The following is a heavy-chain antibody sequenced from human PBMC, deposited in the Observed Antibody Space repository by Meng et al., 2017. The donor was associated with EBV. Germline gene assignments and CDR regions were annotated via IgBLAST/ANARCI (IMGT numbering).Heavy chain of an antibody. V-gene: IGHV1-69*17. Sequence: QVWFVQSGGEVKKTGSWVKVSCRVSGDNFNNFGISWVRQAPGQGLEWMGDITPVFGIANYAESFQGRVTISADTSTRTAYMDLSSLRSDDTAVYYGVRDLWLRIGECVWGQGTLVTVSS. D-gene: IGHD5-12*01. CDR3: VRDLWLRIGECV. J-gene: IGHJ4*02. CDR1: GDNFNNFG. CDR2: ITPVFGIA.